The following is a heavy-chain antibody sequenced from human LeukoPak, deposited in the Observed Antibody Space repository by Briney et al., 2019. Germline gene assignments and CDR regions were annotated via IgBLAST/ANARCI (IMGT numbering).Heavy chain of an antibody. Sequence: PSETLSLTCTVSGDSISSGDYYWSWIRQPAGKGLEWIGRISSSGSTNYNPSLKSRVTISVDTSKNQFSLKLSSVTAADTAVYFCARHVVVPAANYDYWGQGTLVTVSS. D-gene: IGHD2-2*01. V-gene: IGHV4-61*02. CDR1: GDSISSGDYY. J-gene: IGHJ4*02. CDR3: ARHVVVPAANYDY. CDR2: ISSSGST.